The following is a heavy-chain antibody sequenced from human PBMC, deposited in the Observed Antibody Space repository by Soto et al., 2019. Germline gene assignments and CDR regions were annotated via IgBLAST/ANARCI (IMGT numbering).Heavy chain of an antibody. CDR1: GFTFSSYG. CDR2: IWYDGSNK. D-gene: IGHD3-22*01. CDR3: ARDKYYYDSSGYDTFDY. Sequence: GGSLRLSCAASGFTFSSYGMHWVRQAPGKGLEWVAVIWYDGSNKYYADSVKGRFTISRDNSKNTLDLQMNSLRAEDTAVYYCARDKYYYDSSGYDTFDYWGQGTLVTVSS. V-gene: IGHV3-33*01. J-gene: IGHJ4*02.